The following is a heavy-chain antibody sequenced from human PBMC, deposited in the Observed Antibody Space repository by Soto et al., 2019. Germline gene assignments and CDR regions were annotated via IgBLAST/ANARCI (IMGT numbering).Heavy chain of an antibody. CDR3: ARSIGFTSSWDY. Sequence: SETLSLTCTVSGGSISSYYWSWIRQPPGKGLEWIGYIYYSGSTNYNPSLKSRVTVSVDTSKNQFSLKLSSVTAADTAVYYCARSIGFTSSWDYWGQGALVTVS. CDR1: GGSISSYY. V-gene: IGHV4-59*08. J-gene: IGHJ4*02. D-gene: IGHD6-13*01. CDR2: IYYSGST.